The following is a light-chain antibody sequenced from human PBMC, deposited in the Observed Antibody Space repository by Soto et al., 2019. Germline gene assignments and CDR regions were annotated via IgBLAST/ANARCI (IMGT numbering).Light chain of an antibody. CDR3: QQYYTYPLA. CDR2: AAS. Sequence: AIRMTQSPSSISAFTGDRVTITCRASHPISTYLAWYQQKPGKTPTLLMYAASTLQSGVPSRFSGSGSGTDFTRTISCLQSEDFAAYYCQQYYTYPLAFGQGTKVEIK. V-gene: IGKV1-8*01. CDR1: HPISTY. J-gene: IGKJ1*01.